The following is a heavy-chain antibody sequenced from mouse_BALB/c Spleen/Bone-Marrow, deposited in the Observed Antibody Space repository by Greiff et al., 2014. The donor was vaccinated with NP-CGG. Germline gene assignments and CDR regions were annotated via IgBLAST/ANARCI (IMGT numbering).Heavy chain of an antibody. CDR3: ARADYYFDY. CDR2: INPYNGGT. CDR1: GFSFTGYT. J-gene: IGHJ2*01. V-gene: IGHV1-26*01. Sequence: EVKLMESGPELVKPGASMKISCKASGFSFTGYTMNWVKQSHGKNLEWIGLINPYNGGTSYNLKFKGKATLTVDKSFNTAYMELLSLTSEDSAVYYCARADYYFDYWGQGTTLTVSS.